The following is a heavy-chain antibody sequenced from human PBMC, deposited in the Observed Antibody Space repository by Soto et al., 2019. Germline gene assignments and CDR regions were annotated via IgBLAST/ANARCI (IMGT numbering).Heavy chain of an antibody. D-gene: IGHD3-22*01. CDR2: IYYSGST. CDR3: ARHEDYYDSSGHYF. CDR1: GGSISSSSYY. J-gene: IGHJ4*02. Sequence: SETLSLTCTVSGGSISSSSYYWGWIRQPPGKGLEWIESIYYSGSTYYNPSLKSRVTISVDTSKNQFSLKLSSVTAADTAVYYCARHEDYYDSSGHYFSGQGTLVTVSS. V-gene: IGHV4-39*01.